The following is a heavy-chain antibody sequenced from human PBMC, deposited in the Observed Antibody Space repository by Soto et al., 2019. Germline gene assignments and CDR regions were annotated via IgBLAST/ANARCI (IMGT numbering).Heavy chain of an antibody. Sequence: EVQMLQTGGGLVQTGGSLRLSCSASGFTFSGYAMIWVRRGPGRGLEWVSAISSSGDNTYYADPVKGRFTISRDYSKNTLFLQMNGLRADDTAVYYCAKALRVDDVGRDYWGQGALVTVSS. V-gene: IGHV3-23*01. CDR1: GFTFSGYA. CDR3: AKALRVDDVGRDY. D-gene: IGHD3-10*01. J-gene: IGHJ4*02. CDR2: ISSSGDNT.